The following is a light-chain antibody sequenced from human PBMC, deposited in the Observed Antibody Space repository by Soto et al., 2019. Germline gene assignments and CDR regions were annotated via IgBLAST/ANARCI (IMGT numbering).Light chain of an antibody. J-gene: IGLJ1*01. V-gene: IGLV3-21*02. CDR3: QVWDSSSDHLYV. CDR2: DDS. Sequence: SYELTQPPSVSVAPGQTARITCGGNNIGRKSVHWYQQKPGQAPVLVVYDDSDRPSGIPERFSGSNSGNTATLTISSVEAGDEADYYCQVWDSSSDHLYVFGTGTQLTVL. CDR1: NIGRKS.